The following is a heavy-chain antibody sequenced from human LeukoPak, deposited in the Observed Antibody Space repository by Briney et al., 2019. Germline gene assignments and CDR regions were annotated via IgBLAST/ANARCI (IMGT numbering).Heavy chain of an antibody. J-gene: IGHJ5*02. Sequence: GGSLRLSCAASGFTFSSYSMNWVRQAPGKGLEWVSYISSSSSTIYYADSVKGRFTISRDNAKNSLYLQMNSLRAEDAAVYYCARGAEWFDPWGQGTLVTVSS. CDR3: ARGAEWFDP. D-gene: IGHD1-14*01. V-gene: IGHV3-48*04. CDR2: ISSSSSTI. CDR1: GFTFSSYS.